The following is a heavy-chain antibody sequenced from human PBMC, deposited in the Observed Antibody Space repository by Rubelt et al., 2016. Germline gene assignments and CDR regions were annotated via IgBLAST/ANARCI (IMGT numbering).Heavy chain of an antibody. J-gene: IGHJ4*02. CDR1: GGSISSGGYY. V-gene: IGHV4-31*03. Sequence: ESGPGLVKPSQTLSLTCTVSGGSISSGGYYWSWIRQHPGKGLEWIGYIYYSGSANYNPSLKSRVTILVDTSKNQLSLKLSSVTAADTAVYYCATRYCGGGSCYFYPEYHLDYWGQGTLVTVSS. CDR2: IYYSGSA. CDR3: ATRYCGGGSCYFYPEYHLDY. D-gene: IGHD2-15*01.